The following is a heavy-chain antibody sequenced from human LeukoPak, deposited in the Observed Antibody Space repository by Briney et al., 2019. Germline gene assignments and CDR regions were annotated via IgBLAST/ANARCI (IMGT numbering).Heavy chain of an antibody. CDR3: ARIYGSGSNDY. D-gene: IGHD3-10*01. CDR2: IKQDGSEK. Sequence: QSGGSLRLSCAASGFTFSSYAMHWVRQAPGKGLEWVANIKQDGSEKYYVDSVKGRFTISRDNAKNSLYLQMNSLRAEDTAVYYCARIYGSGSNDYWGQGTLVTVSS. CDR1: GFTFSSYA. J-gene: IGHJ4*02. V-gene: IGHV3-7*01.